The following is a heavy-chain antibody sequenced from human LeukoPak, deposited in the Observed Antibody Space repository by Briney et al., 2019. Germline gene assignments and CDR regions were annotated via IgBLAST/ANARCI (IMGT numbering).Heavy chain of an antibody. Sequence: GGSLRLSCAASGLTFSSHWMHWVRQAPGKGLVWVSRITNDGSSTTYADSVKGRFTISRDNAKNMLYLQVNSLRAEDTAVYYCARDSAAAGETPYYYYYGMDVWGQGTTVTVSS. CDR2: ITNDGSST. V-gene: IGHV3-74*01. J-gene: IGHJ6*02. CDR3: ARDSAAAGETPYYYYYGMDV. D-gene: IGHD6-13*01. CDR1: GLTFSSHW.